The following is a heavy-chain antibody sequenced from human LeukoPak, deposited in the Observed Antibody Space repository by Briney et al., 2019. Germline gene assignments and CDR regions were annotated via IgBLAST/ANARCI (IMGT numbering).Heavy chain of an antibody. D-gene: IGHD3-22*01. CDR1: GFSFTRYW. V-gene: IGHV3-7*01. Sequence: SGGSLRLSCTASGFSFTRYWMSWVRQAPGKGPEWVANIKEDGSEQFYGDSVKGRFTISRDNAKNPLYLQMNSLRVEDTAVYHCVRDRTPAYYSGSSGYYDAYDIWGQGRMVTVS. CDR2: IKEDGSEQ. J-gene: IGHJ3*02. CDR3: VRDRTPAYYSGSSGYYDAYDI.